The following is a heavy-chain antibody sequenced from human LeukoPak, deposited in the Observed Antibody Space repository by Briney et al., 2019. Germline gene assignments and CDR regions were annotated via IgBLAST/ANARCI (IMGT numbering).Heavy chain of an antibody. V-gene: IGHV4-30-2*01. D-gene: IGHD3-22*01. Sequence: SETLSLTCAVSGGSISSGGFSWTWIRQPPGKGLEWIGYIFYSGATYYNPSLKSRVTISVDTSKNQFSLKLSSVTAADTAVYYCAREDYYDSSGYPFDYWGQGTLVTVSS. CDR2: IFYSGAT. J-gene: IGHJ4*02. CDR1: GGSISSGGFS. CDR3: AREDYYDSSGYPFDY.